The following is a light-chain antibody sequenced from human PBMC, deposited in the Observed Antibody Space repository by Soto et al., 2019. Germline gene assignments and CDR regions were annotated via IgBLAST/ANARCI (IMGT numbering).Light chain of an antibody. CDR3: RQVNTYPRT. CDR1: QSISSR. V-gene: IGKV1-5*03. Sequence: DIQMTQSPATLSASVGDRVTITCRASQSISSRLAWYQQKPGKAPKLLIYKASTLKSWVPSRFSGRKAGTQFTLTIVSRLPDDFATVYCRQVNTYPRTFGGGTKVDIK. CDR2: KAS. J-gene: IGKJ4*01.